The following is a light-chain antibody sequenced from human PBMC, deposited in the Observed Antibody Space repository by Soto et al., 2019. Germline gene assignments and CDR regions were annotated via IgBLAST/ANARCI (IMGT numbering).Light chain of an antibody. CDR2: GAS. Sequence: EIVMTQSPATLSVSPGERATLSCRASQSVSSNLAWYQQKPGQATRLLIYGASTRATGIPARFSGSGSGTEFTLTISSLQSEDFAVYYCQQYNIWPPLSFGGGTKVEIK. CDR1: QSVSSN. V-gene: IGKV3-15*01. J-gene: IGKJ4*01. CDR3: QQYNIWPPLS.